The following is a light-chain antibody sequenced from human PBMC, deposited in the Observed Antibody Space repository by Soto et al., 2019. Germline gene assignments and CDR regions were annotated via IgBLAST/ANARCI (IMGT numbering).Light chain of an antibody. CDR2: EVT. J-gene: IGLJ1*01. CDR3: SSYAGSHGLGV. CDR1: SSDAGGYNY. Sequence: QSVLTQPPSASGSPGQSVTISCTGTSSDAGGYNYVSWYQQHPGKAPKLMIYEVTKRPSGVPDRFFGSKSGNTASLTVSGLQAEDEADYYCSSYAGSHGLGVFGTGTKVIVL. V-gene: IGLV2-8*01.